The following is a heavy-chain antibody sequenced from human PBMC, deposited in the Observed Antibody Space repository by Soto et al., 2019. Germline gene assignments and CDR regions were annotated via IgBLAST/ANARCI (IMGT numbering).Heavy chain of an antibody. J-gene: IGHJ4*02. V-gene: IGHV3-21*01. D-gene: IGHD4-17*01. CDR3: ARNPLYGGNSALGY. CDR2: ISSSSSYI. Sequence: PGGALRLSCAAPGFTFRSYSMKWGPQAPGKGLEWVSSISSSSSYIYYADSVKGRFTISRDNAKNSLYLQMNSLRAEDTAVYYCARNPLYGGNSALGYWGQGTLVTVSS. CDR1: GFTFRSYS.